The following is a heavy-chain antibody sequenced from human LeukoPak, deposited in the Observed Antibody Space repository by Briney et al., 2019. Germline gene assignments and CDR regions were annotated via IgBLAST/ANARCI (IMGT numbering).Heavy chain of an antibody. CDR2: MNPNSGNT. CDR3: ARGFVDIVVVPAARTTYYCYYMDV. Sequence: ASVKVSCKASGYTFTSYDINWVRQATGQGLEWMGWMNPNSGNTGYAQKFQGRVTITRNTSISTAYMELSSLRSEDTAVYYCARGFVDIVVVPAARTTYYCYYMDVWAKGPRSPSP. V-gene: IGHV1-8*03. CDR1: GYTFTSYD. D-gene: IGHD2-2*03. J-gene: IGHJ6*03.